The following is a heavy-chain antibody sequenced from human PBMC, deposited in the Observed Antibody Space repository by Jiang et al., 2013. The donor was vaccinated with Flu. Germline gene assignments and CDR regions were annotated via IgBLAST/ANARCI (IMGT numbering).Heavy chain of an antibody. J-gene: IGHJ6*02. D-gene: IGHD4-23*01. V-gene: IGHV7-4-1*02. Sequence: QSGSELKKPGASVKVSCKASGYTFTSYAMNWVRQAPGQGLEWMGWINTNTGNPTYAQGFTGRFVFSLDTSVSTAYLQISSLKAEDTAVYYCAREGGDYGGEQGVYYYYYGMDVWGQGTTVTVSS. CDR1: GYTFTSYA. CDR2: INTNTGNP. CDR3: AREGGDYGGEQGVYYYYYGMDV.